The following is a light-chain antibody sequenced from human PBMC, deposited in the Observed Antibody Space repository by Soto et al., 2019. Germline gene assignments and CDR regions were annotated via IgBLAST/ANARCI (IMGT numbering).Light chain of an antibody. CDR2: DVI. CDR3: SSYTSSSTYVV. V-gene: IGLV2-14*03. Sequence: QSVLTQPASVSGSPGQSITISCTGTSSDVGGYNYVSWYQQHTGKAPKLMIYDVINRPSGVSNRFSGSKSGNSASLTISGLQAEDEADYYCSSYTSSSTYVVFGGGTKVTVL. CDR1: SSDVGGYNY. J-gene: IGLJ2*01.